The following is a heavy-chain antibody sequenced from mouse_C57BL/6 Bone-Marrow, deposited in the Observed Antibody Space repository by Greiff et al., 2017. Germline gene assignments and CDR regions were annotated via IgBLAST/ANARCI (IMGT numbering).Heavy chain of an antibody. CDR2: ISYDGSN. Sequence: QLKESGPGLVKPSQSLSLTCSVTGYSITSGYYWNWIRQFPGNKLEWMGYISYDGSNNYNPSLKNRISITRDTSKNQFFLKLNSVTTEDTATYYCASPGLDYWGQGTTLTVSS. V-gene: IGHV3-6*01. J-gene: IGHJ2*01. CDR1: GYSITSGYY. CDR3: ASPGLDY.